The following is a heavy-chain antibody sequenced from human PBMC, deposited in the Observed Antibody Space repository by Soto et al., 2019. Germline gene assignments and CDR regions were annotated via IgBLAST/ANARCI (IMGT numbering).Heavy chain of an antibody. CDR3: ARGLRLRGMDV. Sequence: GGSLRLSCAASGFTFSSYSMSWVRQAPGKGLEWVSSISSSSSYIYYADSVKGRFTISRDNAKNSLYLQMNSLRAEDTAVYYCARGLRLRGMDVWGQGTTVTVSS. CDR1: GFTFSSYS. D-gene: IGHD5-12*01. V-gene: IGHV3-21*01. J-gene: IGHJ6*02. CDR2: ISSSSSYI.